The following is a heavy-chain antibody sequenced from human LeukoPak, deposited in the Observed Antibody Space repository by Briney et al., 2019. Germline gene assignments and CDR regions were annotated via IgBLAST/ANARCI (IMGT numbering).Heavy chain of an antibody. Sequence: PSETLSLTCSVSGDSISSYYWRWIRQPPGKGLEWIGYIYYSGSTNYNPSLKSRVTISVDTSKNQFSLKLSSVTAADTAVYYCTRDPTLNSMADAFDIWGQGTMVTVSS. CDR1: GDSISSYY. CDR2: IYYSGST. V-gene: IGHV4-59*01. D-gene: IGHD5-24*01. J-gene: IGHJ3*02. CDR3: TRDPTLNSMADAFDI.